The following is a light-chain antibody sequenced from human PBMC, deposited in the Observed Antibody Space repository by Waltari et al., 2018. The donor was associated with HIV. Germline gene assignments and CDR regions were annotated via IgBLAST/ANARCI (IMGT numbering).Light chain of an antibody. CDR3: QQRSNWPPEIT. J-gene: IGKJ5*01. CDR1: QSVTPY. CDR2: DAS. V-gene: IGKV3-11*01. Sequence: EIVLTSSPPHLSLSPGERAHLPCRASQSVTPYLAWYQQKPGQAPRLLIYDASNRATGIPARFSGSGSGTDFTLTISSLEPEDFAVYYCQQRSNWPPEITFGQGTRLEIK.